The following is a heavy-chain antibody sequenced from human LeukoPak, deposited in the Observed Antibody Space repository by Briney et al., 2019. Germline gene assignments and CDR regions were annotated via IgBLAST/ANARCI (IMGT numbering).Heavy chain of an antibody. CDR1: GFTFSSYE. V-gene: IGHV3-48*03. Sequence: GGSLRLSCAASGFTFSSYEMNWVRQAPGKGLEWVSYISSSGSTIYYADSVKGRFTISRDNSKNTLYLQMNSLRAEDTAVYYCARYSGNYGLDYWGQGTLVTVSS. D-gene: IGHD4-17*01. CDR2: ISSSGSTI. J-gene: IGHJ4*02. CDR3: ARYSGNYGLDY.